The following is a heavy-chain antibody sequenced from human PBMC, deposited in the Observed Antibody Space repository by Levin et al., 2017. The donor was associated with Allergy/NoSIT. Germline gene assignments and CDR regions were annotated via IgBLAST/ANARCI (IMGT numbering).Heavy chain of an antibody. CDR3: AKGAVNDILTGRYYFDY. D-gene: IGHD3-9*01. CDR1: GFTFSSYG. V-gene: IGHV3-30*18. Sequence: GGSLRLSCAASGFTFSSYGMHWVRQAPGKGLEWVAVISYDGSNKYYADSVKGRFTISRDNSKNTLYLQMNSLRAEDTAVYYCAKGAVNDILTGRYYFDYWGQGTLVTVSS. CDR2: ISYDGSNK. J-gene: IGHJ4*02.